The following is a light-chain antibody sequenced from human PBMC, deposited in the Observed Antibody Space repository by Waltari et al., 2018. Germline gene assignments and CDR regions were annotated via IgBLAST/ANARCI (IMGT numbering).Light chain of an antibody. V-gene: IGLV1-40*01. CDR2: GNN. J-gene: IGLJ3*02. Sequence: VSGAPGQRVTISCTGSSSNIGAGHDVHWYQAFPGTAPKLLIYGNNNRPSGVPDRFSGSKSGSSASLAINGLQAEDEADYYCQSFDSNVRGGVVFGGGTKVTVL. CDR3: QSFDSNVRGGVV. CDR1: SSNIGAGHD.